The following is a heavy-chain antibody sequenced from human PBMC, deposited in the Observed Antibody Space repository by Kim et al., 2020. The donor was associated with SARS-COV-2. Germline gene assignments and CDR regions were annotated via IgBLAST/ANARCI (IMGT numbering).Heavy chain of an antibody. D-gene: IGHD6-6*01. V-gene: IGHV1-69*01. CDR3: ATGEYSSLYGMDV. Sequence: YAQKFQCRVTITADESTGTAYMELSSLRSEDTAVYYCATGEYSSLYGMDVWGQGTTVTVSS. J-gene: IGHJ6*02.